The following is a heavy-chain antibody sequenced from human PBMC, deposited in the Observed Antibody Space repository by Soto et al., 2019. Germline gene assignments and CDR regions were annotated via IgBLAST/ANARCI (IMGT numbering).Heavy chain of an antibody. CDR1: GGSISSSSYY. CDR3: ARAQRGSYNGNYRRGCDFDY. V-gene: IGHV4-39*01. Sequence: PSETLSLTCTVSGGSISSSSYYWGWIRQPPGKGLEWIGSIYYSGSTYYNPSLKSRVTISVDTSKNQFSLKLSSVTAADTAVYYCARAQRGSYNGNYRRGCDFDYWGQGTLVTVSS. J-gene: IGHJ4*02. D-gene: IGHD1-7*01. CDR2: IYYSGST.